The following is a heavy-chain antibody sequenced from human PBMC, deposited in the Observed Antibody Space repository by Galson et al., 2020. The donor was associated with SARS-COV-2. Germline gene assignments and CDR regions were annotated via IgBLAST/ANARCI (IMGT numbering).Heavy chain of an antibody. CDR3: AGGPFDYHDASGPVN. CDR2: FIPMFDMA. CDR1: GVTFSDYG. Sequence: SVKVSCKASGVTFSDYGVSWVRLAPGQGLEWMGRFIPMFDMADYAHKFQDRVTISADESTSTFFLEMTSLKSDDTALYYCAGGPFDYHDASGPVNWGQGTLVTVSS. D-gene: IGHD6-19*01. J-gene: IGHJ4*01. V-gene: IGHV1-69*13.